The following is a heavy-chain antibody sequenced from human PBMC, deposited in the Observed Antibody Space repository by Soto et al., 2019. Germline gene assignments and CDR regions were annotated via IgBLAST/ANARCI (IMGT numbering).Heavy chain of an antibody. V-gene: IGHV3-23*01. D-gene: IGHD3-22*01. J-gene: IGHJ4*02. CDR1: GFTFSSYA. CDR2: ISGSGGST. Sequence: LRLSCAASGFTFSSYAMSWVRQAPGKGLEWVSAISGSGGSTYYADSVKGRFTISRDNSKNTLYLQMNSLRAEDTAVYYCAKDGNYYDSSGYYLIFDYWGQGTLVTVSS. CDR3: AKDGNYYDSSGYYLIFDY.